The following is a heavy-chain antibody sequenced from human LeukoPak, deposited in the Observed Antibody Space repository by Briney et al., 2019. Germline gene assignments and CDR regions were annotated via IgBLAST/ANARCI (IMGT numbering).Heavy chain of an antibody. D-gene: IGHD2-15*01. V-gene: IGHV1-46*01. Sequence: GASVKVSCKASGYTFTSYYMHWVRQAPGQGLEWMGLINPNGGSTSYGQKSQGKDTMTRDTSTSTVYMELSSLRSEDTAVYYCARGYCSGGSCHYTIYYFDYWGQGTLVTVSS. CDR1: GYTFTSYY. CDR3: ARGYCSGGSCHYTIYYFDY. J-gene: IGHJ4*02. CDR2: INPNGGST.